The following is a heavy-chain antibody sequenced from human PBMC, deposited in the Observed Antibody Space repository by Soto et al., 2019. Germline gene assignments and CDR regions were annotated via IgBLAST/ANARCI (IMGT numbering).Heavy chain of an antibody. CDR1: GFTFSDHY. V-gene: IGHV3-72*01. Sequence: EVQLVESGGGLVQPGGSLRLSCVVSGFTFSDHYMDWVRQAPGKGLEWVGRIRDKPMGYTTEYAASVKGRFTISRDDSKNSLFLQLNSLKTEDTAVYYCARPRSSASSDTYFVYWGQGALVTVSS. J-gene: IGHJ4*02. CDR2: IRDKPMGYTT. CDR3: ARPRSSASSDTYFVY. D-gene: IGHD6-19*01.